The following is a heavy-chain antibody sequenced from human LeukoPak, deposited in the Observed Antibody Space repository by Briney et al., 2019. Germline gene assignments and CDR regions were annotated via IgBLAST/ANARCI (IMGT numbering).Heavy chain of an antibody. V-gene: IGHV3-23*01. CDR1: GFTFSNYA. D-gene: IGHD6-13*01. CDR2: ITGSGGST. CDR3: ARAGYSKTWYAFDV. Sequence: GGSLRLSCAASGFTFSNYAMTWVRQAPGKGLEWVSAITGSGGSTYYADSVKGRFTISRDNSKNTLYLQMNSLRAEDTAVYYCARAGYSKTWYAFDVWGQGTMVTVSS. J-gene: IGHJ3*01.